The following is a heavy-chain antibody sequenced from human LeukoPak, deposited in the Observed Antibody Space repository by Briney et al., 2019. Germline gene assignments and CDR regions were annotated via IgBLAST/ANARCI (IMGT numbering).Heavy chain of an antibody. CDR2: ISGSGRNT. CDR1: GFTFSSYP. CDR3: AREATMVRGVITFYDS. V-gene: IGHV3-23*01. Sequence: GGSLRLSCAASGFTFSSYPMSWVRQAPGKGLEWGSGISGSGRNTYSADSVTGRVIISRDNSKNTLYLQMNSLRAEDTAVYYCAREATMVRGVITFYDSWGHGTLVTVSS. D-gene: IGHD3-10*01. J-gene: IGHJ5*01.